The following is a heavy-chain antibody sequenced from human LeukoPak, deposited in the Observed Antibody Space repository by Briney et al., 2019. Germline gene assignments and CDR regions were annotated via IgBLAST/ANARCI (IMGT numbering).Heavy chain of an antibody. CDR1: GFTFSTYG. CDR3: ARGGYYDSSGYFDY. Sequence: GGSLRLSCAASGFTFSTYGMHWVRQAPGKGLEWVAVISYDGSNKYYADSVKGRFTISRDNSKNTLYLQMNSLRAEDTAVYYCARGGYYDSSGYFDYWGQGTLVTVSS. V-gene: IGHV3-30*19. CDR2: ISYDGSNK. D-gene: IGHD3-22*01. J-gene: IGHJ4*02.